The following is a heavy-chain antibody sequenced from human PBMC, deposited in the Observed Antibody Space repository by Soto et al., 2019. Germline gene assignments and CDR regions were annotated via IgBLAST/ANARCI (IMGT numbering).Heavy chain of an antibody. Sequence: EVQLVESGGGLVKPGGSLRLSCAASGFTFSNAWMSWVRQAPGKGLEWVGRIKSKTDGGTTDYAAPVKGRFTISRDDSINTLYLQMNSLKTEDTAVYYCTTIGAYPDIVVASFEYWGQVTLVTVSS. CDR1: GFTFSNAW. D-gene: IGHD2-2*01. CDR2: IKSKTDGGTT. J-gene: IGHJ4*02. CDR3: TTIGAYPDIVVASFEY. V-gene: IGHV3-15*01.